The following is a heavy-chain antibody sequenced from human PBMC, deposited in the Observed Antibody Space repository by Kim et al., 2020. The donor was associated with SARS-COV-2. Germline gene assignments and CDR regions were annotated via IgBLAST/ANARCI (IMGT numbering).Heavy chain of an antibody. J-gene: IGHJ3*02. V-gene: IGHV3-9*01. Sequence: RFTISRDNAKNSLYLQMNSLRAEDTALYYCAKDRRWLQFVRRLPLDAFDIWGQGTMVTVSS. CDR3: AKDRRWLQFVRRLPLDAFDI. D-gene: IGHD5-12*01.